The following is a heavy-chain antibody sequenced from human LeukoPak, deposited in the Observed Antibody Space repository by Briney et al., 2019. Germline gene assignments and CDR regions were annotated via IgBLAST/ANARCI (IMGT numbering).Heavy chain of an antibody. D-gene: IGHD1-26*01. Sequence: SETLSLTCTVSGGSISNYYWSWIRRPPGKGLEWIGYIYYSGNTDYNPSLESRATISVDTSKNQFSLKLSSVTAADTAVYYCAREIWYGGFFDYWGPGTLVTVSS. CDR3: AREIWYGGFFDY. CDR2: IYYSGNT. CDR1: GGSISNYY. V-gene: IGHV4-59*01. J-gene: IGHJ4*02.